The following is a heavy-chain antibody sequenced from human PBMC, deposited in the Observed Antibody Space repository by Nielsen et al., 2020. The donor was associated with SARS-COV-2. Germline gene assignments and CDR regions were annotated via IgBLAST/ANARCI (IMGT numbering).Heavy chain of an antibody. J-gene: IGHJ4*02. Sequence: SVKVSCKASGYTFTGYYMHWVRQAPGQGLEWMGRIIPILGIATYAQKFQGRVTITAYKSTSTAYMELSSLPSAAAALYYCVEGGYDILTGYPQYYFCSLGQGTLVTVSS. CDR2: IIPILGIA. CDR1: GYTFTGYY. D-gene: IGHD3-9*01. CDR3: VEGGYDILTGYPQYYFCS. V-gene: IGHV1-69*02.